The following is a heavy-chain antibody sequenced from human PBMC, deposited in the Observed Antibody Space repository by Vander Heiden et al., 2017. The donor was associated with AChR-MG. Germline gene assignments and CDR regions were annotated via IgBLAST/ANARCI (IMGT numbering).Heavy chain of an antibody. CDR1: GFTFSDHF. Sequence: SLRLSCAASGFTFSDHFMDWVRQAPGKGLEWVGRSRNKAKGYTTDYAASVKGRFTISRDDSKKSRYLKMNSMKTEDTAVYYCARDQGDSSDWTEAFDIWGQGTVVTVSS. CDR2: SRNKAKGYTT. J-gene: IGHJ3*02. V-gene: IGHV3-72*01. CDR3: ARDQGDSSDWTEAFDI. D-gene: IGHD6-19*01.